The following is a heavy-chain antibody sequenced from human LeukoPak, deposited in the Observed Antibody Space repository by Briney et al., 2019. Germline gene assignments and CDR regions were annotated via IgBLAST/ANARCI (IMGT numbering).Heavy chain of an antibody. CDR2: IRYDGSYK. CDR1: GFTFSSYG. Sequence: GSLRLSCAASGFTFSSYGMHRVRQAPGKGLEWVAFIRYDGSYKYYADSVKGRFTISRDNSKNTLYLQMNRLRAEDTAVYYCAKDFIHSGYFPGTFDYWGQGTLVTASS. J-gene: IGHJ4*02. V-gene: IGHV3-30*02. D-gene: IGHD5-12*01. CDR3: AKDFIHSGYFPGTFDY.